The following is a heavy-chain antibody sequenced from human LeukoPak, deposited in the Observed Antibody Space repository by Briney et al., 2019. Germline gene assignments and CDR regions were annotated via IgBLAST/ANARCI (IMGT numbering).Heavy chain of an antibody. Sequence: GGSLRLSCAASGFTFSSYSMNWVRQAPGKGLEWVSSISSSSSYIYYADLVKGRFTISRDNAKNSLYLQMNSLRAEDTAVYYCARDMDPYDYVWGSYKRGDLFDYWGQGTLVTVSS. V-gene: IGHV3-21*01. CDR3: ARDMDPYDYVWGSYKRGDLFDY. CDR2: ISSSSSYI. CDR1: GFTFSSYS. J-gene: IGHJ4*02. D-gene: IGHD3-16*01.